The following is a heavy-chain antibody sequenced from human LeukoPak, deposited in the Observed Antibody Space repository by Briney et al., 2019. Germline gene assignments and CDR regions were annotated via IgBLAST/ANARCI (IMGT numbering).Heavy chain of an antibody. Sequence: GGSLRLSCSASGFTFSSYAMSWVRQAPGEGLEWVSSISGTVHTTYYAGSVKGRFTISRDNSKNTLDLQMNTLRAEDTAVYYCAKFRHSYVSSSSEFDYWGQGTLVTVSS. D-gene: IGHD5-18*01. J-gene: IGHJ4*02. CDR2: ISGTVHTT. CDR3: AKFRHSYVSSSSEFDY. V-gene: IGHV3-23*01. CDR1: GFTFSSYA.